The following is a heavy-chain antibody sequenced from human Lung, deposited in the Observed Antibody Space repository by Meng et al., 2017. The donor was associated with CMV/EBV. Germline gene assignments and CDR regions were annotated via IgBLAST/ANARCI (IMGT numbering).Heavy chain of an antibody. CDR1: GFTFSSYI. CDR3: ARIRSYYGSGSYSHDAFDI. CDR2: IPHDGSNK. V-gene: IGHV3-30-3*01. J-gene: IGHJ3*02. D-gene: IGHD3-10*01. Sequence: SLXLSCXXSGFTFSSYIMHWVRQAPGKGLEWVAVIPHDGSNKYYADPVKGRFTISRDNSKNTLYLQMNSLRAEDMAVYYCARIRSYYGSGSYSHDAFDIWGQGTMVXVSS.